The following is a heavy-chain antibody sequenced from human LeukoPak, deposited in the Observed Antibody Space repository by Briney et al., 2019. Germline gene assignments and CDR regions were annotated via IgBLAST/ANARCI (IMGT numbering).Heavy chain of an antibody. Sequence: PGGSLRLSCAASGFTFSSYWMSWVRQVPGKGLEWVANIKQDGSEKYYVDSVKGRFTISRDNAKNSLYLQMNSLRAEDTAVYYCARCGPSSSWYRGDNWFDPWGQGTLVTVSS. J-gene: IGHJ5*02. CDR3: ARCGPSSSWYRGDNWFDP. CDR1: GFTFSSYW. D-gene: IGHD6-13*01. CDR2: IKQDGSEK. V-gene: IGHV3-7*01.